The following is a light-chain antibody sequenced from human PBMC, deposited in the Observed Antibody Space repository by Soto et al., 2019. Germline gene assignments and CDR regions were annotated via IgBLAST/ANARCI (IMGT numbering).Light chain of an antibody. J-gene: IGLJ2*01. CDR1: SSDVDDYKY. CDR2: ELS. CDR3: SSYAGSNNLHVV. V-gene: IGLV2-8*01. Sequence: QSVLTQPPSASGSRGQSVTISCTGISSDVDDYKYVSWYQQHPGKAPKLIIYELSQRPSGVPDRFSGSKSGNAASLTVSGLHADDEADYYCSSYAGSNNLHVVFGGGTKLTVL.